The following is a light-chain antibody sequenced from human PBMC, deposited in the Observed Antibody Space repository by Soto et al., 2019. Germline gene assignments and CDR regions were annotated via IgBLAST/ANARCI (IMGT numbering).Light chain of an antibody. CDR2: GVS. J-gene: IGLJ3*02. CDR1: NSDVGGYNY. V-gene: IGLV2-11*01. Sequence: QSVLTQPRSVSGSPGQSVTISYTGTNSDVGGYNYVSWYQQYPGKAPKLMISGVSERPSRVPDRFSGSKSGNTASLTISGLQAEDEADYYCCSYVDSDTWVFGGGTKLTVL. CDR3: CSYVDSDTWV.